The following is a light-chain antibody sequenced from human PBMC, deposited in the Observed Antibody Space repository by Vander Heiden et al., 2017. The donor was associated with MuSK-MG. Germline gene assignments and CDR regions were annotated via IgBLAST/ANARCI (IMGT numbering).Light chain of an antibody. CDR1: QSVSSTY. CDR3: QMGRKSTRRLT. J-gene: IGKJ2*01. CDR2: GAS. V-gene: IGKV3-20*01. Sequence: EIVLTQSPDTLSLSPGERATLSCRASQSVSSTYLAWYQQQPGQAPSLLIYGASNRATGIADKFSGSGSETDFTLTISRLEPEDFEVYSCQMGRKSTRRLTLGKGTKVEIK.